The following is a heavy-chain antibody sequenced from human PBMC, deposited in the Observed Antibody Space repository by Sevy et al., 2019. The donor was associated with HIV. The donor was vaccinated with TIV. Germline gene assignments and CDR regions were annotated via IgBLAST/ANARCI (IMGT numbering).Heavy chain of an antibody. Sequence: GGSLRLSCAASGFTFTSYSMNWVRQAPGKGLEWISYVSSDSTTISYVESVKGRFTISRDNANNALYLQMISLRDEDTAVYYCARNCYGDYIIDSWGQGTPVTVSS. CDR3: ARNCYGDYIIDS. D-gene: IGHD4-17*01. V-gene: IGHV3-48*02. J-gene: IGHJ4*02. CDR2: VSSDSTTI. CDR1: GFTFTSYS.